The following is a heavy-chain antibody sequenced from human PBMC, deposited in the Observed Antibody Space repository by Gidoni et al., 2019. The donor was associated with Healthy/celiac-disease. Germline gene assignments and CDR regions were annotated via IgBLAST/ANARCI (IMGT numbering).Heavy chain of an antibody. V-gene: IGHV2-26*01. Sequence: QVTLKESGPVLVKPTEHLTLTCTVSGFSLSNARMGVSWIRQPPGKALEWLAHIFSNDEKSYSTSLKSRLTISKDTSKSQVVLTMTNMDPVDTATYYCARISSSSWLVDYWGQGTLVTVSS. CDR2: IFSNDEK. D-gene: IGHD6-13*01. J-gene: IGHJ4*02. CDR1: GFSLSNARMG. CDR3: ARISSSSWLVDY.